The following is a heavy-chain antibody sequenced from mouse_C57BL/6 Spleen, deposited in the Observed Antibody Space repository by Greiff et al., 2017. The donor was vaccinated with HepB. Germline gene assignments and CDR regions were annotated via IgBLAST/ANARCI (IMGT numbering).Heavy chain of an antibody. CDR2: ISSGSSTI. CDR3: ARGSYGSSPWYFDV. CDR1: GFTFSDYG. Sequence: VQLKESGGGLVKPGGSLKLSCAASGFTFSDYGMHWVRQAPEKGLEWVAYISSGSSTIYYADTVKGRFTISRDNAKNTLFLQMTSLRSEDTAMYYCARGSYGSSPWYFDVWGTGTTVTVSS. D-gene: IGHD1-1*01. J-gene: IGHJ1*03. V-gene: IGHV5-17*01.